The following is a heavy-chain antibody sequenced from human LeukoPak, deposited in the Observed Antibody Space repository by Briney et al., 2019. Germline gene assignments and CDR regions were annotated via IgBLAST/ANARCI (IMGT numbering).Heavy chain of an antibody. CDR2: IIHSGST. Sequence: SETLSLTCAVYGGSFSGYHWSWIRQPPGKGLEWIGEIIHSGSTNYNPSLKSRVTISLDTSKNQFSLKLSSVTAADTAVYYCARNVPVVVAATKSGGWFDPWGQGTLVTVSS. V-gene: IGHV4-34*12. CDR3: ARNVPVVVAATKSGGWFDP. D-gene: IGHD2-15*01. J-gene: IGHJ5*02. CDR1: GGSFSGYH.